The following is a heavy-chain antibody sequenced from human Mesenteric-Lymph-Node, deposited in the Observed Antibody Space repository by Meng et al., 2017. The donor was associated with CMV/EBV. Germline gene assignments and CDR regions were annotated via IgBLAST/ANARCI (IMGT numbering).Heavy chain of an antibody. CDR1: GGSLSGYY. CDR3: ARHQRWLKSEGGFNY. CDR2: INHSGST. Sequence: QVQLQRWVEVLLNPVETLSLNCAFYGGSLSGYYWSWIRQPPGKGLEWIGEINHSGSTNYNPSLKSRDTMSVDTSKNQFSLKLSSVTAADTAVYYCARHQRWLKSEGGFNYWGQGTLVTVSS. J-gene: IGHJ4*02. V-gene: IGHV4-34*01. D-gene: IGHD4-23*01.